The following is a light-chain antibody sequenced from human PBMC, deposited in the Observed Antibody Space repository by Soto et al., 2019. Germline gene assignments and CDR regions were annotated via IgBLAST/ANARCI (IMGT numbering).Light chain of an antibody. CDR2: EVS. V-gene: IGLV2-14*01. J-gene: IGLJ1*01. CDR3: SSYTRSSTRV. Sequence: QSVLTQPASVSGSPGQSITISCTGTSSDVGGYNYVSWYQQHPGKAPKLMIYEVSNRPSGVSNRFSGSKSGNTASLTISGLQAEDEADYYCSSYTRSSTRVFGTGTKATV. CDR1: SSDVGGYNY.